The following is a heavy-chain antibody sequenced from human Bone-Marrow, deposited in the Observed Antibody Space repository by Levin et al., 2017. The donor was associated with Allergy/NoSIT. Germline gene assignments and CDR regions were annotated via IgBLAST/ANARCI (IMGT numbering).Heavy chain of an antibody. Sequence: GESLKISCKASGYTFTSYDINWVRQATGQGLEWMGWMNPNSGNTGYAQKFQGRVTMTRNTSISTAYMELSSLRSEDTAVYYCARGQRYSSSSGLIYYYYGMDVWGQGTTVTVSS. D-gene: IGHD6-6*01. V-gene: IGHV1-8*01. CDR2: MNPNSGNT. CDR1: GYTFTSYD. CDR3: ARGQRYSSSSGLIYYYYGMDV. J-gene: IGHJ6*02.